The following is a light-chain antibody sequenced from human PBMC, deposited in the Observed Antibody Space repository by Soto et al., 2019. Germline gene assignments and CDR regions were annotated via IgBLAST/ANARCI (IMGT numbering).Light chain of an antibody. CDR3: QQRSNWPIT. Sequence: EIGMTHSPATLSVSPGEIATLSCRATQSVSSNLAWYQQKPGQAPRLLIYGASTGATGIPARFSGSGSGTDFTLTISSLEPEDFAVYYCQQRSNWPITFGQGTRLEIK. J-gene: IGKJ5*01. V-gene: IGKV3-15*01. CDR1: QSVSSN. CDR2: GAS.